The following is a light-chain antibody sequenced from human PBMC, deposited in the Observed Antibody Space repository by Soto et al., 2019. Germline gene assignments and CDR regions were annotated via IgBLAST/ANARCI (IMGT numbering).Light chain of an antibody. CDR2: GAS. CDR3: QQYSNWPWT. J-gene: IGKJ1*01. Sequence: EIVMTQSPATLSVSPGEKATLACRASQSVTSYLAWYQQKPGQAPRLLIQGASARATDVPARFSGSGSGTEFTLTISSLQSEDFAVYYCQQYSNWPWTFGQGTKVEI. CDR1: QSVTSY. V-gene: IGKV3-15*01.